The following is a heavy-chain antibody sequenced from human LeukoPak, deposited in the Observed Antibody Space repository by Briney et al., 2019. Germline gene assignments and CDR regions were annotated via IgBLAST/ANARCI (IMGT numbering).Heavy chain of an antibody. CDR1: GGSFSGYY. Sequence: PSETLSLTCAVYGGSFSGYYWSWIRQPPGKGLEWIGEINHSGSTNYNQSLKSRVTISVDTSKNQFSLKLSSVTAADTAVYYCARGSTYYYDSSGRKRPYYFDYWGQGTLVTVSS. D-gene: IGHD3-22*01. CDR2: INHSGST. CDR3: ARGSTYYYDSSGRKRPYYFDY. V-gene: IGHV4-34*01. J-gene: IGHJ4*02.